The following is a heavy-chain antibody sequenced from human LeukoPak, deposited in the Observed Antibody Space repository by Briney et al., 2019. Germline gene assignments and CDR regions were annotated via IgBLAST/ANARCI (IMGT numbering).Heavy chain of an antibody. J-gene: IGHJ4*02. V-gene: IGHV4-30-4*01. CDR2: ISYSGTT. CDR1: GDSISSVNYY. Sequence: SQTLFLTCTVSGDSISSVNYYWSWIRQPPGKGLEWIGYISYSGTTYYSASLKSRVTISRDTSKNQFSLNLSSVSAADTAVYYCARRMATTGRYYFDYWGQGTLVTVSS. CDR3: ARRMATTGRYYFDY. D-gene: IGHD1-1*01.